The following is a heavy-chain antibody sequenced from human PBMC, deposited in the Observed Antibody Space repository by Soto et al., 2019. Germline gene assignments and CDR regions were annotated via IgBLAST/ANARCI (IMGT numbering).Heavy chain of an antibody. D-gene: IGHD7-27*01. CDR1: SGSISTHY. V-gene: IGHV4-59*11. Sequence: QVQLQESGPGLVKPSETLSLTCTVSSGSISTHYWSWIRQPPGKGLEWIGYIYYTGSTNYNPSLKTRVAISMDTSKNEFSLILSSVTAADTAVYCCAGARNWGYFAFWGLGSLVTVSS. J-gene: IGHJ4*02. CDR3: AGARNWGYFAF. CDR2: IYYTGST.